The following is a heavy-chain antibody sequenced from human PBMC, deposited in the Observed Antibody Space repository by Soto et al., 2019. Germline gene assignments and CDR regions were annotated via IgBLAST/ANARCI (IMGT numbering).Heavy chain of an antibody. CDR1: GFTFSSYG. D-gene: IGHD5-12*01. V-gene: IGHV3-33*01. CDR2: IWYDGSNK. Sequence: PGGSLRLSCAASGFTFSSYGMHWVRQAPGKGLEWVAVIWYDGSNKYYADSVKGRFTISRDNSKNTLYLQMNSLRAEDTAVYYCARDRVIVATATNYYYYYGMDVWGQGTTATVSS. CDR3: ARDRVIVATATNYYYYYGMDV. J-gene: IGHJ6*02.